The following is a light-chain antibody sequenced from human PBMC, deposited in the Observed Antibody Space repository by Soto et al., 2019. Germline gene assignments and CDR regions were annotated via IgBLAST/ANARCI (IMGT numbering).Light chain of an antibody. Sequence: ETVLTQSPGTLSLSPGERATLSCRASQSVSSNYLAWYQQKPGQAPRLLIYGASTRATGIPDRFSGSGSGADFTPTISSLEAEDFAVYYCQQFGRSPPSWTFGQGTKVEIK. J-gene: IGKJ1*01. CDR3: QQFGRSPPSWT. V-gene: IGKV3-20*01. CDR1: QSVSSNY. CDR2: GAS.